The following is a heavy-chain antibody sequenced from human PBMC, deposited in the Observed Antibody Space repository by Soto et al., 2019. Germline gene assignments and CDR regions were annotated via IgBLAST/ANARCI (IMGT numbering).Heavy chain of an antibody. CDR3: AKSSGYSYGYSFAKYYLDH. V-gene: IGHV3-23*01. J-gene: IGHJ4*02. Sequence: GGSLRLSCAVSGFTFSSYAMSWVRQAPGKGLEWASAISGSGGSTYYANSVKGRFTISRDNSRDTLYLQMNSLRAEDTAVYFCAKSSGYSYGYSFAKYYLDHWGQGTLVTLSS. CDR1: GFTFSSYA. D-gene: IGHD5-18*01. CDR2: ISGSGGST.